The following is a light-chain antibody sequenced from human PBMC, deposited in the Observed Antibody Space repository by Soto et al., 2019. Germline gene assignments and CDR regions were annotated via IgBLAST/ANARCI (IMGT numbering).Light chain of an antibody. CDR3: GTWDFSLSVWV. CDR1: SSNIGNNY. J-gene: IGLJ3*02. V-gene: IGLV1-51*01. CDR2: DNN. Sequence: QSVLTQPPSVSAAPGQKVTISCSGSSSNIGNNYVSWYQQLPGTAPKLLIYDNNKRPSGIPDRFSGSKSGTSATLGITGLQTGDEADYYCGTWDFSLSVWVFGGGTTLTVL.